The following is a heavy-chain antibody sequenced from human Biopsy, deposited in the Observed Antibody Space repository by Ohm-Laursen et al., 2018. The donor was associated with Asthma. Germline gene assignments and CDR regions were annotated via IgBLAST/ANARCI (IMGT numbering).Heavy chain of an antibody. J-gene: IGHJ6*02. Sequence: SVKVSCKTSGYTFNSAGIAWVRQAPGQGLEWMRWISVYNGNTKVAQKLQDRVTMITDTSTSTAYMELRSLRSDDTAVYFCARAVDYSHYYGIDVWGQGTTVTVS. V-gene: IGHV1-18*01. CDR2: ISVYNGNT. D-gene: IGHD3-10*01. CDR3: ARAVDYSHYYGIDV. CDR1: GYTFNSAG.